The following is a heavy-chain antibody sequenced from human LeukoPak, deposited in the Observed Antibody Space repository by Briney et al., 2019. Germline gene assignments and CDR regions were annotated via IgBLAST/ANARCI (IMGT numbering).Heavy chain of an antibody. D-gene: IGHD1-1*01. CDR1: GYTFTSYY. CDR2: ISAYNGNT. Sequence: ASVKVSCKASGYTFTSYYMHWVRQAPGQGLEWMGWISAYNGNTNYAQKLQGRVTMTTDTSTSTAYMELRSLRSDDTAVYYCAREVHRSSEPWGQGTLVTVSS. V-gene: IGHV1-18*04. J-gene: IGHJ5*02. CDR3: AREVHRSSEP.